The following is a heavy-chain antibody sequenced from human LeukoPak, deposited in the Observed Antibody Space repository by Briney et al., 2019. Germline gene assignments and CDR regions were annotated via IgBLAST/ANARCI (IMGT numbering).Heavy chain of an antibody. V-gene: IGHV3-7*03. CDR2: INSDGSEG. Sequence: GGSLRLSCAVSGFTFSGFWMSWSRQAPGKGLEWVASINSDGSEGYYADVVKGRFTISRDNAKNSLYLQINSLRAEDTAVYYCARSSYSSSPSVWGQGTMVTVSS. CDR3: ARSSYSSSPSV. J-gene: IGHJ3*01. D-gene: IGHD6-6*01. CDR1: GFTFSGFW.